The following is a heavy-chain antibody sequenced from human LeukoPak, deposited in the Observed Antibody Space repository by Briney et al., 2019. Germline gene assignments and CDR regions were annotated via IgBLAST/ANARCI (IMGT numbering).Heavy chain of an antibody. CDR3: ARTNRDGHFDY. D-gene: IGHD5-24*01. J-gene: IGHJ4*02. Sequence: NPSETLSLTCTVSGGSISSYYWSWIRQPPGKGLEWIGYIYYSGSTNYNPSLKSRVTISVDTSKNQFSLKLSSVTAADTAVYYCARTNRDGHFDYWGQGTLVTVSS. CDR2: IYYSGST. V-gene: IGHV4-59*01. CDR1: GGSISSYY.